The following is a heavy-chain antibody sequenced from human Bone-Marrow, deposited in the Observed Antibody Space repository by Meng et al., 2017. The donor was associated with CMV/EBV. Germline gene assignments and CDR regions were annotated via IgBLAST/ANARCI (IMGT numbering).Heavy chain of an antibody. D-gene: IGHD3-3*01. J-gene: IGHJ5*02. CDR1: GGSISSYY. Sequence: SETLSLTCTVSGGSISSYYWSWIRQPPGKGLEWIGYIYYSGSTNYNPSLKSRVTISVDTSKNQFSLKLSSVTAADTAVYYCARGGSYTYYDFWSGSNWFDPWGQGTLVTVSS. V-gene: IGHV4-59*01. CDR2: IYYSGST. CDR3: ARGGSYTYYDFWSGSNWFDP.